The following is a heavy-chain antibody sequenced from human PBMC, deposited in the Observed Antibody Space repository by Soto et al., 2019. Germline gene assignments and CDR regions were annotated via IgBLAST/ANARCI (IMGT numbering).Heavy chain of an antibody. CDR3: ARDAPGGAPY. CDR1: GGSIIDGQTY. J-gene: IGHJ4*02. CDR2: INYRGST. V-gene: IGHV4-31*03. D-gene: IGHD1-26*01. Sequence: QVQLQESGPGLVKPSQNLSLTCTVSGGSIIDGQTYLNWIRQHPERGLEWMGYINYRGSTNYSPALQSRILISLDTSKNQLSLRLTSVPPAAVAGYYCARDAPGGAPYWGQGTLVTVSS.